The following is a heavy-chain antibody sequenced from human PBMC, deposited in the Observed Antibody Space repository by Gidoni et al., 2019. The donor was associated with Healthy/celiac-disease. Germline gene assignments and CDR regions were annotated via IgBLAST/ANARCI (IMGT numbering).Heavy chain of an antibody. CDR1: GFTFSSYA. V-gene: IGHV3-23*01. CDR3: AKATGWAWVGLNDAFDI. D-gene: IGHD6-19*01. J-gene: IGHJ3*02. Sequence: EVQLLESGGGLVQPGGSLRLSCAASGFTFSSYAMSWVCQAPGKGLEWVSVISGIGGSTYYAYSVNGLFTFSRDNSKNTLYLQMNILRAEDTAVYYCAKATGWAWVGLNDAFDIWGQGTMVTVSS. CDR2: ISGIGGST.